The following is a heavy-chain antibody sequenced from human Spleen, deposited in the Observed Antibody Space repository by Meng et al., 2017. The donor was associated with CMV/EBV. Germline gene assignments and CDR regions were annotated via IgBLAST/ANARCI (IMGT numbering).Heavy chain of an antibody. D-gene: IGHD3-3*01. CDR1: GFKFDGYT. J-gene: IGHJ4*02. V-gene: IGHV3-43*01. CDR2: VSWDGDST. Sequence: GGSLRLSCAASGFKFDGYTMHWVRQAPRKGPEWVSTVSWDGDSTYYTASVEGRFTISRDNSKNSLYLQMNSLTTEDTAFYYCVKDMYDRSRYFAFWGQGTLVTVSS. CDR3: VKDMYDRSRYFAF.